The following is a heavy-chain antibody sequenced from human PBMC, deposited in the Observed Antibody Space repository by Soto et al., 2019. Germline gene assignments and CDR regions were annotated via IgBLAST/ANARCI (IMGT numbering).Heavy chain of an antibody. Sequence: PSETLSLTCAVYGGSFSGYYWSWIRQPPGKGLEWIGEINHSGSTNYNPSLKSRVTISVDTSKNQFSLRLSSVTAADTAVYYCANRYGGYGFDSWGQGTLVTVTS. V-gene: IGHV4-34*01. D-gene: IGHD5-12*01. CDR3: ANRYGGYGFDS. J-gene: IGHJ5*01. CDR1: GGSFSGYY. CDR2: INHSGST.